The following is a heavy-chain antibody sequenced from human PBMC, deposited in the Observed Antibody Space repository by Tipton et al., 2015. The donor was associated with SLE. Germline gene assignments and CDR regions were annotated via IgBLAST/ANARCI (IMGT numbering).Heavy chain of an antibody. CDR2: IYYTGNT. Sequence: LRLSCTVSGGSISTNSYYWGWVRQPPGKGLEWIGNIYYTGNTYYNPSLKSRLTISVDTSKNQLSLKLRSVTAADTAVYYCARVQRGTSGGSCLDYWGQGTLVTVSS. CDR1: GGSISTNSYY. CDR3: ARVQRGTSGGSCLDY. D-gene: IGHD2-15*01. V-gene: IGHV4-39*07. J-gene: IGHJ4*02.